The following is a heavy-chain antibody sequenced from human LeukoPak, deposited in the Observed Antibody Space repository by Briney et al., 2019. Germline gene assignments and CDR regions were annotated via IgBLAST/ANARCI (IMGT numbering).Heavy chain of an antibody. CDR2: ISSSSSTI. V-gene: IGHV3-48*01. J-gene: IGHJ6*03. Sequence: GGSLRLSCAASGFTFSSYSMNWVRQAPGKGLEWVSYISSSSSTIYYADSVKGRFTISRDNAKNSLYLQMNSLRAEDTAVYYCARVRLPYYYCYMDVWGKGTTVTVSS. CDR3: ARVRLPYYYCYMDV. CDR1: GFTFSSYS.